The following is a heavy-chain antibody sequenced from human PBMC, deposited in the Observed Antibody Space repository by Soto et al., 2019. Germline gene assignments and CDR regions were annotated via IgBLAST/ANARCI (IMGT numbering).Heavy chain of an antibody. D-gene: IGHD3-22*01. CDR1: GGTFSSYA. Sequence: ASVKVSCKASGGTFSSYAISWVRQAPGQGLEWMGGIIPIFGTANYAQKFQGRVTITADESTSTAYMELSSLRSEDTAVYYCARAPHLYYYDSSGYYYFDYWGQGTLVTVSS. CDR2: IIPIFGTA. J-gene: IGHJ4*02. CDR3: ARAPHLYYYDSSGYYYFDY. V-gene: IGHV1-69*13.